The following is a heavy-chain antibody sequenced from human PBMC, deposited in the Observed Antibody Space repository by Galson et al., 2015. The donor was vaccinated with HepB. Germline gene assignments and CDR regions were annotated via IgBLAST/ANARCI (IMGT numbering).Heavy chain of an antibody. CDR2: IKSKTDGGTT. J-gene: IGHJ6*03. D-gene: IGHD2-15*01. V-gene: IGHV3-15*01. Sequence: SLRLSCAASGFTFSNAWMSWVRQAPGKGLEWVGRIKSKTDGGTTDYAAPVKGRFTISRDDSKNTLYLQMNSLKTEDTAVYYCTTRVQQGYYYYYYMDVWGKGTTVTVSS. CDR1: GFTFSNAW. CDR3: TTRVQQGYYYYYYMDV.